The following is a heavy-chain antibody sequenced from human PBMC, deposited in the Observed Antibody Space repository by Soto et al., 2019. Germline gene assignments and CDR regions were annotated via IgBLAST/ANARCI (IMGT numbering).Heavy chain of an antibody. D-gene: IGHD3-3*02. CDR1: GGTFSSSA. CDR2: IMPIFRTA. Sequence: QVQLVQSGAEVKKPGSSVKVSCKASGGTFSSSAFSWVRQAPGQGLEWMGGIMPIFRTADYAQKFQGRVPITADESTSTAYMELSSLRSEDTGVYYCAGDKDRQQLGGNYYYIMDVWGQGTTVTVSS. V-gene: IGHV1-69*12. J-gene: IGHJ6*02. CDR3: AGDKDRQQLGGNYYYIMDV.